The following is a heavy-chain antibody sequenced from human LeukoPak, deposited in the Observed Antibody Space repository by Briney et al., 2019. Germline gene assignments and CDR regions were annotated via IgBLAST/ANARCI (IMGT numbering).Heavy chain of an antibody. Sequence: GGSLRLSCAASGFFFSSYGMHWVRLAPGKGLEWVALIWYDGSNKYYADSVKGRFTISRDNSKNTLSLQMNSMRAEDTAVYYCARAHYNWNEPPFDSWGQGTLVTVSS. J-gene: IGHJ4*02. CDR1: GFFFSSYG. CDR2: IWYDGSNK. D-gene: IGHD1-20*01. CDR3: ARAHYNWNEPPFDS. V-gene: IGHV3-33*01.